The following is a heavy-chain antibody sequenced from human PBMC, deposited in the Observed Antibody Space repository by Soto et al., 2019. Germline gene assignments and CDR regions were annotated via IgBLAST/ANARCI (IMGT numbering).Heavy chain of an antibody. J-gene: IGHJ4*02. D-gene: IGHD6-13*01. Sequence: QITLKESGPTLVKPTQTLTLTCTFSGFSLSTSGVGVGWIRQPPGKALEWLALIYWDDDKRYSPSLKSRLTITXXPXXXXXXXXXXXXXXXXTXXXXCAHXXAAGTPPPYFDYWGQGTLVTVSS. V-gene: IGHV2-5*02. CDR2: IYWDDDK. CDR3: AHXXAAGTPPPYFDY. CDR1: GFSLSTSGVG.